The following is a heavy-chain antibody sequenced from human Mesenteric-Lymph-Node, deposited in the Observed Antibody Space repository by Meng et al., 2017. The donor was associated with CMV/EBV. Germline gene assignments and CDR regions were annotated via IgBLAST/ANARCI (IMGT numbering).Heavy chain of an antibody. V-gene: IGHV1-18*01. D-gene: IGHD1-26*01. Sequence: TTYGISWGRQAPGQGLEWMGWNSPYSGNTKYSQNLQGRFTMTTDTSTSTIYLELRSLRSDDTAMYHCARPYSGGHSPEDYFDYWGQGTLVTVSS. CDR2: NSPYSGNT. CDR3: ARPYSGGHSPEDYFDY. CDR1: TTYG. J-gene: IGHJ4*02.